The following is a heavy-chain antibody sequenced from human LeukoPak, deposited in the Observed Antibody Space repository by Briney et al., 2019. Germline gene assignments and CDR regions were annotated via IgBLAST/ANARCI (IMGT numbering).Heavy chain of an antibody. Sequence: PGRSLRLSCAASGFTFSSYGMHWVRQAPGKGLEWVAVIWYDGSNKYYADSVKGRFTISRDNSKNTLYLQMNSLRAEDTAVYYCARDDYGESSNWFDSWGQGTLVTVSS. CDR2: IWYDGSNK. CDR1: GFTFSSYG. V-gene: IGHV3-33*01. D-gene: IGHD4-17*01. J-gene: IGHJ5*01. CDR3: ARDDYGESSNWFDS.